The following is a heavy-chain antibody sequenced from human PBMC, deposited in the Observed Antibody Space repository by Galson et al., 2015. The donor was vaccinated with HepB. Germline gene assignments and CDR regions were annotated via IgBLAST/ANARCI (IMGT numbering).Heavy chain of an antibody. CDR1: GYSFTSYW. D-gene: IGHD2-21*01. J-gene: IGHJ6*02. V-gene: IGHV5-10-1*01. Sequence: QSGAEVKKPGESLRISCTGSGYSFTSYWISWVRQMPGKGLEWMGRIDPSDSYTNYSPSFQGHVTISADKSISTAYLQWSSLKASDTAMYYCARQSPISDYYYYGMDVWGQGTTVTVSS. CDR3: ARQSPISDYYYYGMDV. CDR2: IDPSDSYT.